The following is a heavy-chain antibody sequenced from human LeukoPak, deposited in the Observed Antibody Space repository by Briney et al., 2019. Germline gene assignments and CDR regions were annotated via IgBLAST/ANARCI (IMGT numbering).Heavy chain of an antibody. J-gene: IGHJ4*02. Sequence: PSETLSLTCTVSGGSVSSGSYYWSWIRQPPGKGLEWIVYIYYSGSTNYNPSLKSRVTISVDTSKNQFSLKLSSVTAADTAVYYCARAGDSSGYYLNFDYWGQGTLVTVSS. CDR1: GGSVSSGSYY. V-gene: IGHV4-61*01. CDR3: ARAGDSSGYYLNFDY. CDR2: IYYSGST. D-gene: IGHD3-22*01.